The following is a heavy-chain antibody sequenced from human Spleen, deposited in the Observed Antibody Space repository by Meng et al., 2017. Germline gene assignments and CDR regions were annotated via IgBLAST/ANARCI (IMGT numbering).Heavy chain of an antibody. CDR1: GFYFNTAW. D-gene: IGHD1-26*01. J-gene: IGHJ4*02. V-gene: IGHV3-15*01. CDR3: TWDDKAVSDY. CDR2: IKSNTDGGTA. Sequence: VHFVGFECDLVMPCRSLRFSCAASGFYFNTAWMSGVRQAPGKGLEWVGRIKSNTDGGTAEYAAPVTGRFTLSRDDSKSTLYLQISGLRIDDTGVYYCTWDDKAVSDYWGQGPLVTVSS.